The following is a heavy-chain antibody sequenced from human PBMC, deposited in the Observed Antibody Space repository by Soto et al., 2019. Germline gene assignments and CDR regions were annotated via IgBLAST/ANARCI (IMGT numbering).Heavy chain of an antibody. CDR2: IYHSGST. D-gene: IGHD6-13*01. CDR1: GGSISSSNW. V-gene: IGHV4-4*02. Sequence: SETLSLTCAVSGGSISSSNWWSWVRQPPGKGLEWIGEIYHSGSTNYNPSLKSRVTISVDKSKNQFSLKLSSVTAADTAVYYCARVTTYSSSWYLYNWLDPWGQGTLVTVSS. CDR3: ARVTTYSSSWYLYNWLDP. J-gene: IGHJ5*02.